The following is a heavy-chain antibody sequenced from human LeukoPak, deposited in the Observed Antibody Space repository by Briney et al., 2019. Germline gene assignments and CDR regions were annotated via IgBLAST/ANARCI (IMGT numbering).Heavy chain of an antibody. J-gene: IGHJ4*02. D-gene: IGHD5-24*01. Sequence: SVKVSCKASVYTFTNYFMQWVRQAPGQGLKWMGWINPNSGDTKYTQRFQGRVTMTRDTSISTAYMELRSLRSDDTAVYYCVRRDVYNRLNDYWGQGTLVTVSS. CDR2: INPNSGDT. CDR1: VYTFTNYF. CDR3: VRRDVYNRLNDY. V-gene: IGHV1-2*02.